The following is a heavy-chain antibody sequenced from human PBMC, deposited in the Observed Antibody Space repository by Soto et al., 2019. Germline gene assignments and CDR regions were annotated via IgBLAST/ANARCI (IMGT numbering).Heavy chain of an antibody. CDR3: ARQVYGDYVGGNWFDP. J-gene: IGHJ5*02. Sequence: SETLSLTCSVLGDSISDTRYSWGWIRQSPEKGLEWIGSISHDGHAYYNPSLKSRVTLFADTSRNQFSLKMKSVTVADTALYFCARQVYGDYVGGNWFDPWGQGAMVTVSS. D-gene: IGHD4-17*01. CDR2: ISHDGHA. CDR1: GDSISDTRYS. V-gene: IGHV4-39*01.